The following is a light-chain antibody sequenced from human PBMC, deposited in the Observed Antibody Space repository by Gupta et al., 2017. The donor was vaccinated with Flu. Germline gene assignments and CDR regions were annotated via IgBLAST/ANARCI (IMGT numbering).Light chain of an antibody. Sequence: DSVTITCRASQRVSVYLNWYQKKSGKAPNLLISAASNLQSGVPSRFSGSGSETDFTLTIRNLQPEDFATYYCQQSYSTPPNSFGQGTTLEIK. J-gene: IGKJ2*03. V-gene: IGKV1-39*01. CDR1: QRVSVY. CDR3: QQSYSTPPNS. CDR2: AAS.